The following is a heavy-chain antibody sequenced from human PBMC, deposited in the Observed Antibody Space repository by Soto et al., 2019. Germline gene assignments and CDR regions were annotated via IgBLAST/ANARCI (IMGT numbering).Heavy chain of an antibody. CDR2: IYNSGVT. V-gene: IGHV4-61*01. D-gene: IGHD3-16*01. CDR3: ARSTNYVFRGGESSYSGMDV. J-gene: IGHJ6*02. CDR1: GGSRSSGSHY. Sequence: ETLSLPCTVSGGSRSSGSHYWRWIRQSPRKGLEWIGYIYNSGVTKYNATLQSRVTLSGDTSRNQSSLRLISVTAEGTAVYFCARSTNYVFRGGESSYSGMDVWGRVTKLPV.